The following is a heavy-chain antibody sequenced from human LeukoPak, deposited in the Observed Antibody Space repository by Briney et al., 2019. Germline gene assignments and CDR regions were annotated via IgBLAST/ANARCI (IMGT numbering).Heavy chain of an antibody. J-gene: IGHJ4*02. CDR2: IYYSGST. D-gene: IGHD2-8*01. CDR1: GGSISSHY. Sequence: KPSETLSLTCTVSGGSISSHYWGWIRQPPGKGLEWIGYIYYSGSTNYNPSLKSRVTISVDTSKNQFSLKLSSVTAADTAVYYCAREYGGYCTNGVCYSYFDYWGQGTLVTVSS. V-gene: IGHV4-59*11. CDR3: AREYGGYCTNGVCYSYFDY.